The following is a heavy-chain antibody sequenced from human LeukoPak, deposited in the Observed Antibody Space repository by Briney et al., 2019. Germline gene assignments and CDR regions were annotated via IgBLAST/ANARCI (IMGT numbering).Heavy chain of an antibody. CDR1: GFTFSSYS. Sequence: GGSLRLSCAASGFTFSSYSMNWVRQAPGKGLEWVSSISSSSSYIYYADSVKGRFTISRDNAKNSLYLQMSSLRVADTAVYYCTKVRTFAVAGTFDYWGQGSLVTVSS. V-gene: IGHV3-21*01. J-gene: IGHJ4*02. CDR3: TKVRTFAVAGTFDY. CDR2: ISSSSSYI. D-gene: IGHD6-19*01.